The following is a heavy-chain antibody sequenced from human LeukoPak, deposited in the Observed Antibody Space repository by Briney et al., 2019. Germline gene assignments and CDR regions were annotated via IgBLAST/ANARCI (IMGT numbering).Heavy chain of an antibody. CDR2: IYYSGST. V-gene: IGHV4-39*07. D-gene: IGHD6-13*01. Sequence: SEALSLTCTVSGGSISSSSYYWGWIRQPPGKGLEWIGSIYYSGSTYYNPSLKSRVTISVDTSKNQFSLKLSSVTAADTAVYCCARDAPIAAAGTAFDYWGQGTLVTVSS. CDR3: ARDAPIAAAGTAFDY. CDR1: GGSISSSSYY. J-gene: IGHJ4*02.